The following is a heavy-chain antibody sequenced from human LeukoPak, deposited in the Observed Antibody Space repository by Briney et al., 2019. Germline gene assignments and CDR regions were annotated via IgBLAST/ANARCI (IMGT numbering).Heavy chain of an antibody. CDR3: ARVRRFLEVT. CDR1: GFTFSSYS. Sequence: PGGSLRLSCAASGFTFSSYSMNWVRQAPGKGLEWVSSICSSSSYIYYADSVKGRFTISRDNAKNSLYLQMNSLRAEDTAVYYCARVRRFLEVTWGQGTLVTVSS. J-gene: IGHJ5*02. V-gene: IGHV3-21*01. CDR2: ICSSSSYI. D-gene: IGHD3-3*01.